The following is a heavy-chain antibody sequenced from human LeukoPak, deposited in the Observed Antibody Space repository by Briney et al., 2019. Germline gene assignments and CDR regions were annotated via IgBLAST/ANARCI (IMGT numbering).Heavy chain of an antibody. V-gene: IGHV1-8*01. CDR2: MNPNSGNT. D-gene: IGHD4-23*01. CDR3: ARDYGGDFDY. J-gene: IGHJ4*02. Sequence: ASVKVSCKASGYTFTSYDINWVRQATGQGLEWMGWMNPNSGNTGYAQKFQGRVTMTRDTSIGTAYMELSRLRSDDTAVYYCARDYGGDFDYWGQGTLVTVSS. CDR1: GYTFTSYD.